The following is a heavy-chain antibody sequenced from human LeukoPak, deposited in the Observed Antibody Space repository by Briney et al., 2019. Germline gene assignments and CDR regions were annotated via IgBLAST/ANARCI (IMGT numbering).Heavy chain of an antibody. D-gene: IGHD3-3*01. Sequence: GRSLRLSCAASGFTFSSYGMHWVRQAPGKGLEWVAVISYDGSNKYYADSVKGRFTISRDNSKNTLYLQMNSLRAEDTAVYYWAKDSKHDFWSGFYGMDVWGQGTTVTVSS. CDR1: GFTFSSYG. CDR2: ISYDGSNK. V-gene: IGHV3-30*18. J-gene: IGHJ6*02. CDR3: AKDSKHDFWSGFYGMDV.